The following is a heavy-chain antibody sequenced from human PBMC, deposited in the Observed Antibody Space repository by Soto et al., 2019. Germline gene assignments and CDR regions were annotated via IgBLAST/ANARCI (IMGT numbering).Heavy chain of an antibody. CDR1: GFTFSSYG. Sequence: QVQLVESGGGVVQPGRSLRLSCAASGFTFSSYGMHWVRQAPGKGLEWVAVISYDGSNKYYADSVKGRFTISRDNSKNKLYLQMNSLRAEDTAVYYCAKDPQKFTILDLDYWGQGTLVTVSS. CDR3: AKDPQKFTILDLDY. D-gene: IGHD3-3*01. J-gene: IGHJ4*02. V-gene: IGHV3-30*18. CDR2: ISYDGSNK.